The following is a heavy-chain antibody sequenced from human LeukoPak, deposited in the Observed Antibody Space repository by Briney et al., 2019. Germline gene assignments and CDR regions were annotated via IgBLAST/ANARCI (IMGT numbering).Heavy chain of an antibody. J-gene: IGHJ6*02. CDR2: IYYSGST. D-gene: IGHD3-22*01. CDR1: GGSISSGDYY. CDR3: ARGYYYDSSGYLVGMDV. Sequence: SETLSLTCTVSGGSISSGDYYWSWIRQPPGKGLEWIGYIYYSGSTNYNPSLKSRVTISVDTSKNQFSLKLSSVTAADTAVYYCARGYYYDSSGYLVGMDVWGQGTTVTVSS. V-gene: IGHV4-61*08.